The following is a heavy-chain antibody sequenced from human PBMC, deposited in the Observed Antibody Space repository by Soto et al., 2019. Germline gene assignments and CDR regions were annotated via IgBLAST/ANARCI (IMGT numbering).Heavy chain of an antibody. V-gene: IGHV1-18*01. CDR2: ISAYNGNT. CDR1: GYTFTSYG. CDR3: ARVPYYYDSSGYYGWFDP. J-gene: IGHJ5*02. D-gene: IGHD3-22*01. Sequence: ASVKVSCKASGYTFTSYGISWVRQAPGQGLEWIGWISAYNGNTNYAQKLQGRVTMTTDTSTSTAYMELRSLRSDDTAVYYCARVPYYYDSSGYYGWFDPWGQGTLVTVSS.